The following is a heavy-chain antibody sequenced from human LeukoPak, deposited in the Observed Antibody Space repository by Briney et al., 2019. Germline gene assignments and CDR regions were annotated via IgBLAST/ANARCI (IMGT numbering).Heavy chain of an antibody. Sequence: GGSLRLSCAASGFTFSSYGMHWVRQAPGKGLEWVAVISYDGSNKYYADSVKGRFTISRDNSKNTLYLQMNSLRAEDTAVYYRARGVYYYGSGSYPYWGQGTLVTVSS. CDR1: GFTFSSYG. CDR3: ARGVYYYGSGSYPY. D-gene: IGHD3-10*01. V-gene: IGHV3-30*03. CDR2: ISYDGSNK. J-gene: IGHJ4*02.